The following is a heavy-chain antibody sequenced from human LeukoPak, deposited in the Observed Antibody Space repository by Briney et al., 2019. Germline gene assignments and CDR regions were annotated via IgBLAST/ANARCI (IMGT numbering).Heavy chain of an antibody. V-gene: IGHV3-30*18. CDR1: GFTFSSYG. Sequence: GRSLRLSCAASGFTFSSYGMHWVRQAPGKGLEWVAVISYDGSNKYYADSVKGRFTISRDNSKNTLYLQMNSVRAEDTAVYYCAKDLSGWLQPNSYGMDVWGQGTTVTVSS. CDR2: ISYDGSNK. CDR3: AKDLSGWLQPNSYGMDV. J-gene: IGHJ6*02. D-gene: IGHD5-24*01.